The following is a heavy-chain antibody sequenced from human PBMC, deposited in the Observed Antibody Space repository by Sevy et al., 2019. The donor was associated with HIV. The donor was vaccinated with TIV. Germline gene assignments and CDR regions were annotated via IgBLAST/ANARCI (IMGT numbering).Heavy chain of an antibody. D-gene: IGHD1-26*01. CDR2: ISWSSGNI. CDR3: VKDRSGRYSFDY. V-gene: IGHV3-9*01. J-gene: IGHJ4*02. CDR1: GFTCDDYT. Sequence: GGSLRLSCAASGFTCDDYTMNWVRQAPGKGLEWVSGISWSSGNIAYADSVEGRFTISRDNAKNSLYLQMNSLRIEDTAVYYCVKDRSGRYSFDYWGQGTLVTVSS.